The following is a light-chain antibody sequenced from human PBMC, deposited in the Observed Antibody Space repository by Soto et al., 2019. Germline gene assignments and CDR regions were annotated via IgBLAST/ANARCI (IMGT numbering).Light chain of an antibody. J-gene: IGKJ1*01. CDR1: QSVRSSF. CDR3: QQYGSSPPWT. CDR2: GAS. Sequence: EIVLTQSPGTLSLSPGDRATLSCRASQSVRSSFLAWYQQKPGQAPRLLFYGASNRATGIPDRFSGSGSGTDFTLTISRLEPEDFAVYYCQQYGSSPPWTFGQGTKVDIK. V-gene: IGKV3-20*01.